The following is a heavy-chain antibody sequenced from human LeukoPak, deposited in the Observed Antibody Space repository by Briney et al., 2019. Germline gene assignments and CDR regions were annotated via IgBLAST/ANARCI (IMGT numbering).Heavy chain of an antibody. D-gene: IGHD3-22*01. Sequence: SETLSLTCTVSGGSISSYCWSWIRQPAGKGLEWIGRICTSGSTNFNPSLKSRVSMSVDTSKNQFSLNLSSVTAADTAVYYCARDADYDRGFDYWGQGTLVTVSS. CDR2: ICTSGST. CDR1: GGSISSYC. CDR3: ARDADYDRGFDY. J-gene: IGHJ4*02. V-gene: IGHV4-4*07.